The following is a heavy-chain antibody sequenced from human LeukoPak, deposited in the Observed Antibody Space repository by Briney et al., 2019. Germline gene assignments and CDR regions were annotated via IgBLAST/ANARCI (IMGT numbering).Heavy chain of an antibody. CDR3: ARDYDFWSGYSYNWFDP. Sequence: PGGSLRLSXAASGFTFSSYSMNWVRQPPGKGPEWVSSISSSSSYIYYADSVEGRFTISRDNAKNSLYLQMNSLRAEDTAVYYCARDYDFWSGYSYNWFDPWGQGTLVTVSS. D-gene: IGHD3-3*01. CDR1: GFTFSSYS. V-gene: IGHV3-21*01. J-gene: IGHJ5*02. CDR2: ISSSSSYI.